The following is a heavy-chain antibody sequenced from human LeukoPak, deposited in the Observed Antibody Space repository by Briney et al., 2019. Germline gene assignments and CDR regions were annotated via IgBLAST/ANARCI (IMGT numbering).Heavy chain of an antibody. CDR3: ARDRTSYGSGSFDAFDI. V-gene: IGHV1-46*01. Sequence: ASVKVSCKASGYTFTSYYMHWVRQAPGQGLEWMGIINPSGGSTSYAQKLQGRVTMTTDTSTSTAYMELRSLRSDDTAVYYCARDRTSYGSGSFDAFDIWGQGTMVTVSS. CDR1: GYTFTSYY. D-gene: IGHD3-10*01. J-gene: IGHJ3*02. CDR2: INPSGGST.